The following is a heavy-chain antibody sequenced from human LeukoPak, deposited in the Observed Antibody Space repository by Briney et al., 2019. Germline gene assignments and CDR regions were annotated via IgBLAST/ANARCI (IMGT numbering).Heavy chain of an antibody. V-gene: IGHV3-23*01. J-gene: IGHJ4*02. CDR3: AKECEQHYYKQ. CDR2: ISGSGGST. CDR1: GFTLSSYA. Sequence: GGSLRLSCAASGFTLSSYAMSWVRQAPGKGLEWVSAISGSGGSTYYADSVKGRFTISRDNSKNTLYLQMNSLGAEDTAVYYCAKECEQHYYKQWGQGTLVTVSS. D-gene: IGHD3-10*01.